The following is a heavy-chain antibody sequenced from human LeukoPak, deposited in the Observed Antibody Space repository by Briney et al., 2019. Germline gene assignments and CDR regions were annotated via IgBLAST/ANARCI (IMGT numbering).Heavy chain of an antibody. Sequence: GGSLRLSCEASRFNLINYAMHWVRQSPVRGREWVAMISIDGDYTSYADSLKDRFTISRDNSKNTLFLQMTSLTAEDTAVYYCAELGITMIGGVWGKGTTVTISS. V-gene: IGHV3-30-3*01. CDR3: AELGITMIGGV. CDR2: ISIDGDYT. CDR1: RFNLINYA. D-gene: IGHD3-10*02. J-gene: IGHJ6*04.